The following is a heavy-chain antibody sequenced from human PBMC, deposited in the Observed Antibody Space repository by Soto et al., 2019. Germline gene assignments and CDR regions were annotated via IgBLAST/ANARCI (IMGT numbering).Heavy chain of an antibody. J-gene: IGHJ6*03. D-gene: IGHD2-2*01. CDR3: ARVVPAAMNYYYYYMDV. CDR2: MNPNSGNT. Sequence: VQLVQSGAEVKKPGASVKVSCKASGYTFTSYDINWVRQATGQGLEWMGWMNPNSGNTGYAQKFQGRVTMTRNTSISTAYMELSSLRSEDTAVYYCARVVPAAMNYYYYYMDVWGKGTTVTVSS. CDR1: GYTFTSYD. V-gene: IGHV1-8*01.